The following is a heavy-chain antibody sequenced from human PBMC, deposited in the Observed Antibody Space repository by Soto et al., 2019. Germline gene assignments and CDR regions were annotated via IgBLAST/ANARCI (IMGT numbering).Heavy chain of an antibody. CDR3: ARDRGVRRSSGSYGLVYFDY. Sequence: SQTLSLTCVISGDSVSSNTAAWNWIRQSPSRGLEWLGRTFYRSKWYNDYAVSVKSRMTINPDTSKNQFSLQLNSATPEDTAVYYCARDRGVRRSSGSYGLVYFDYWGQGTLVTVSS. J-gene: IGHJ4*02. D-gene: IGHD6-19*01. CDR2: TFYRSKWYN. CDR1: GDSVSSNTAA. V-gene: IGHV6-1*01.